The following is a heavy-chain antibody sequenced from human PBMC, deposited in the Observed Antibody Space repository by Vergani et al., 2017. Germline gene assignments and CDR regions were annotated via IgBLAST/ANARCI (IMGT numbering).Heavy chain of an antibody. Sequence: HVQLVESGGGVVQPGRSLRLSCAASGYTFSSYGMHWVRQAPGKGLEWVAVFSYDGSNKYYPDSVKGRFTISRDNSKNTLYLQMNSLRAEDTAVYYCAKDLGSSTSSTFDYWGRGTLVTVSS. D-gene: IGHD2-2*01. CDR2: FSYDGSNK. V-gene: IGHV3-30*18. CDR3: AKDLGSSTSSTFDY. CDR1: GYTFSSYG. J-gene: IGHJ4*02.